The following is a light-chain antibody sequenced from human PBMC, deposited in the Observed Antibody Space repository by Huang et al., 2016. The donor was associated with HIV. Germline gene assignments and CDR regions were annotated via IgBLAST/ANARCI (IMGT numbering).Light chain of an antibody. CDR2: DAS. V-gene: IGKV3-11*01. Sequence: EIVLTQSPATLSLSPGERATRSCRASQSVSTFLAWYQQKPGQAPRLLIHDASNRVAGSPARFIGSGSGTDFTRTISSLEPEDFAVYYCQQRSNWPTFGPGTKVDIK. J-gene: IGKJ3*01. CDR3: QQRSNWPT. CDR1: QSVSTF.